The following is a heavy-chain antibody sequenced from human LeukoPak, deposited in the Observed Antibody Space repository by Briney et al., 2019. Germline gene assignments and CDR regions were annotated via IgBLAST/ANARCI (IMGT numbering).Heavy chain of an antibody. V-gene: IGHV4-59*06. J-gene: IGHJ4*02. CDR2: ISYSGNT. D-gene: IGHD3-16*01. CDR1: GGSISSYY. Sequence: SETLSLTCTVSGGSISSYYWSWIRQHPGKGLEWIGYISYSGNTYYSSSLKSRANIALDSSTNQFSLRLRPVTAADTAMYYCATRMITVYYFDSWGQGTPVTVSS. CDR3: ATRMITVYYFDS.